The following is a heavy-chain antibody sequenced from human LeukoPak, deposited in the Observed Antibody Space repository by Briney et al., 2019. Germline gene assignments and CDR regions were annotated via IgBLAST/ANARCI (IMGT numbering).Heavy chain of an antibody. CDR2: ISGSGGNT. D-gene: IGHD3-10*01. CDR1: GFTVSNNY. J-gene: IGHJ4*02. Sequence: GSLRLSCAASGFTVSNNYMSWVRQAPGKGLEWVSAISGSGGNTYYADSVKGRFTISRDNSKNTLYLQMNSLRAEDTAVYYCAKDRRAGSYDYWGQGTLVTVSS. CDR3: AKDRRAGSYDY. V-gene: IGHV3-23*01.